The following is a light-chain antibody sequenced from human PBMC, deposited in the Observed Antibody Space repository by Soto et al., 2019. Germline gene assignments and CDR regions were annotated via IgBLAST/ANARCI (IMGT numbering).Light chain of an antibody. V-gene: IGLV2-8*01. CDR1: SSDVGGYDH. CDR2: DVS. J-gene: IGLJ3*02. Sequence: QSALTQPPSASRSPGQSVTISCAGTSSDVGGYDHVSWYQQHPGKAPKLMIYDVSKRPSGVPDRFSGSKSGNAASLTVSGLQTEDEAEYYCSSFAGSNNVVFGGGTKLTVL. CDR3: SSFAGSNNVV.